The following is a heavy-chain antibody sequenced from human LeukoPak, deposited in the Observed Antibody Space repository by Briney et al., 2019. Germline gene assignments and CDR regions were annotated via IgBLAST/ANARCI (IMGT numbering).Heavy chain of an antibody. Sequence: ASVKVSCKASGGTFSSYAISWVRQAPGQGLEWMGGIIPIFGTANYAQKFQGRVTITADESTSTAYMELSSLRSEDTAVYYCARAREGYCSSTSCPVRRGYYYYYMDVWGKGTTVTVSS. CDR3: ARAREGYCSSTSCPVRRGYYYYYMDV. CDR2: IIPIFGTA. CDR1: GGTFSSYA. D-gene: IGHD2-2*01. J-gene: IGHJ6*03. V-gene: IGHV1-69*13.